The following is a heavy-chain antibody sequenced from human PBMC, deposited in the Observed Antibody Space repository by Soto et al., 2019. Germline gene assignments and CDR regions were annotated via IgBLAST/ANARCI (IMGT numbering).Heavy chain of an antibody. CDR1: GGSISSGGSA. CDR2: IYQGGSA. CDR3: ARSFYGVDL. Sequence: SDTLSITCAVPGGSISSGGSAWSWIRQSPGQALEWIGYIYQGGSAFYNPSLKPRVTIFLDRSKNQFSLNLTSVTAADTAVYYCARSFYGVDLWGQGTPVS. V-gene: IGHV4-30-2*06. J-gene: IGHJ6*02.